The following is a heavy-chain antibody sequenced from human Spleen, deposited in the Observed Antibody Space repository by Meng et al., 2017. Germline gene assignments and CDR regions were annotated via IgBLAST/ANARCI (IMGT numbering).Heavy chain of an antibody. J-gene: IGHJ4*02. V-gene: IGHV4-34*01. CDR3: AGRVWYDSSGYNFDY. D-gene: IGHD3-22*01. CDR2: INHSVST. CDR1: GGSFSDYY. Sequence: QVQLLLCGAGLLKPSEALSLTCVVSGGSFSDYYWSVIRQPPGKGLEWIGEINHSVSTNYNPSLKSRVTISVDKSKNQFSLKLSSVTAADTAVYYCAGRVWYDSSGYNFDYWGQGTLVTVSS.